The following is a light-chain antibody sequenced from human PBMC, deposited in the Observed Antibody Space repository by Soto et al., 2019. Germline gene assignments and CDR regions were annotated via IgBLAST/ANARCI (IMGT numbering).Light chain of an antibody. CDR1: RAINNY. V-gene: IGKV1-27*01. Sequence: DIQMIQSPSSLSVSVGDRVTITCRASRAINNYLAWYQQKPGKVPKLLIYAASTLQSGIPSRFSSSGSGTDFTLIISSLQPEDVATYYCQEYNSALWTFGQGTKVEIK. J-gene: IGKJ1*01. CDR3: QEYNSALWT. CDR2: AAS.